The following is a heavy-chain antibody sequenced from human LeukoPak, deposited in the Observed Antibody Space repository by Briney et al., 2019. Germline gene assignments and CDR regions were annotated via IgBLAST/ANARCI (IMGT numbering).Heavy chain of an antibody. CDR1: GFTFSSYA. J-gene: IGHJ4*02. D-gene: IGHD2-15*01. Sequence: GRSLRLSCAASGFTFSSYAMHWVRQAPGKGLEWVAVISYDGSNKYYADSVKGRFTISRDNSKNTLYLQMNSLRAEDTAVYYCARELVVAYWGQGTLVTVSS. V-gene: IGHV3-30*04. CDR2: ISYDGSNK. CDR3: ARELVVAY.